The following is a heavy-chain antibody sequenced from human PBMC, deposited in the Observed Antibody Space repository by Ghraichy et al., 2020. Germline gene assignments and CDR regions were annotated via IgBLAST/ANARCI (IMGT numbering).Heavy chain of an antibody. V-gene: IGHV3-7*01. J-gene: IGHJ6*02. D-gene: IGHD3-9*01. CDR1: GFTFSSYW. Sequence: GGSLRLSCAASGFTFSSYWMSWVRQAPGKGLEWVANIKQDGSEKYYVDPVKGRFTISRDNAKNSLYLQMNSLRAEDTAVYYCAREFGRALTGYAFDYYGMDVWGQGTTVTVSS. CDR3: AREFGRALTGYAFDYYGMDV. CDR2: IKQDGSEK.